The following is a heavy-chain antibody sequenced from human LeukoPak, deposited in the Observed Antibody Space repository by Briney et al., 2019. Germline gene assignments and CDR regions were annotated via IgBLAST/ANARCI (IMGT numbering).Heavy chain of an antibody. Sequence: ASVKVSCKASGYTITSYYMHWVRQAPGQGLEWMGIINPSGGSTNYAQKFQGRVTMTRDTSTSTVYMELSSLRSEDTAVYYCARGYCSGGSCYFPSSFDYWGSGTLVTVSS. J-gene: IGHJ4*02. V-gene: IGHV1-46*01. CDR3: ARGYCSGGSCYFPSSFDY. D-gene: IGHD2-15*01. CDR1: GYTITSYY. CDR2: INPSGGST.